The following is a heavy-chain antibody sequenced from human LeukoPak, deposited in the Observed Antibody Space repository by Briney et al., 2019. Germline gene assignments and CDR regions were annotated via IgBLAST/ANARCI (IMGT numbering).Heavy chain of an antibody. J-gene: IGHJ4*02. Sequence: PGGSLRLSCAASGFTFSSYGMNWVRQAPGKGLEWVSYISSSSNTIYYADSVKGRFTISRDNAKNSLYLQMNSLRAEDTAVYYCARDYNWLVPGAFDYWGQGTLVTVSS. CDR3: ARDYNWLVPGAFDY. V-gene: IGHV3-48*01. CDR1: GFTFSSYG. CDR2: ISSSSNTI. D-gene: IGHD6-19*01.